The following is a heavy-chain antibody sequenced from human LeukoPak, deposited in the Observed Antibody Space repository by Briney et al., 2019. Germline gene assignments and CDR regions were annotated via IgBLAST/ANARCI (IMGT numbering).Heavy chain of an antibody. D-gene: IGHD5-12*01. V-gene: IGHV4-38-2*01. Sequence: SETLSLTCAVSGYSISSGYYWGWVRQPPGKGLEWIGSIYHSGSTYYNPSLKSRVTISVDTSKNQFSLKLSSVTAADTAVYYCARAGYSGYDTPLEYDYWGQGTLVTVSS. J-gene: IGHJ4*02. CDR1: GYSISSGYY. CDR2: IYHSGST. CDR3: ARAGYSGYDTPLEYDY.